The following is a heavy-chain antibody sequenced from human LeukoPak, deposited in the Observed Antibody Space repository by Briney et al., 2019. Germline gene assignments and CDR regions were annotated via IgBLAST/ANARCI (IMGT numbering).Heavy chain of an antibody. Sequence: GGSLRLSCAASGFTFSSYVMNWVRHPPGKVLEWVLGISGGGGSTYYADSVKGRFTISRDNSKNTLYLQMNSLRAEDTAVYYCAKDTVIGYSYGRIDYWGQGTLVTVSS. CDR2: ISGGGGST. CDR1: GFTFSSYV. D-gene: IGHD5-18*01. V-gene: IGHV3-23*01. J-gene: IGHJ4*02. CDR3: AKDTVIGYSYGRIDY.